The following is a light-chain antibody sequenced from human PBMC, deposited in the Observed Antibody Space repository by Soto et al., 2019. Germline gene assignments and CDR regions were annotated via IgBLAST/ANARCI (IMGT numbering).Light chain of an antibody. J-gene: IGLJ2*01. CDR1: SSDVGGYNY. V-gene: IGLV2-8*01. CDR3: SSNAGSKGV. Sequence: QSVLTQPPSASGSPGQSVTISCTGTSSDVGGYNYVSWYQQHPGKAPKLMIYEVNKRPSGVPDRFSGSKSGNTASLTVSGLQAEDEADYYCSSNAGSKGVFGGGTKVTVL. CDR2: EVN.